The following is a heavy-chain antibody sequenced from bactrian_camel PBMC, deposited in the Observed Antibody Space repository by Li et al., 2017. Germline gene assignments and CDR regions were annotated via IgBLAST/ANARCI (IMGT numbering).Heavy chain of an antibody. Sequence: HVQLVESGGGSVQAGGSLTLSCEVSGHPYDQYCVGWFRQAPGKKREGIASIHTSGDGILYADSVKGRFTVSQDNAKNTVHLQMNSLKPEDTAMYYCTVDPFCVGLRTVGGDWSRRGGYWGQGTQVTVS. J-gene: IGHJ6*01. CDR2: IHTSGDGI. D-gene: IGHD6*01. CDR3: TVDPFCVGLRTVGGDWSRRGGY. V-gene: IGHV3S63*01. CDR1: GHPYDQYC.